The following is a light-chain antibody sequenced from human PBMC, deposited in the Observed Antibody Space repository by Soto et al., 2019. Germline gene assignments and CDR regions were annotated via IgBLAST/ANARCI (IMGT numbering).Light chain of an antibody. CDR3: QQYNNWPPIT. CDR2: GAS. V-gene: IGKV3-15*01. CDR1: QSVSSN. Sequence: EIVMTQSPATLSVSPGERATLSCRASQSVSSNLAWYQQKPGQAPRLLIFGASKRATGISGRFGGSGSGTEFTLTISSLQSEDFAVYYCQQYNNWPPITFGQGTRLEIK. J-gene: IGKJ5*01.